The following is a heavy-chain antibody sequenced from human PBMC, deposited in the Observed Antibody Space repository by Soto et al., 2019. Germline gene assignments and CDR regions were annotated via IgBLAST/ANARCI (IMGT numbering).Heavy chain of an antibody. CDR2: ISGSGGST. V-gene: IGHV3-23*01. D-gene: IGHD6-13*01. J-gene: IGHJ1*01. CDR3: AKAGTEGYSSPYFQH. Sequence: SLRLSCAASGFTFSSYAMSWVRQAPGKGLEWVSAISGSGGSTYYADSVKGRFTISRDNSKNTLYLQMNSLRAEDTAVYYCAKAGTEGYSSPYFQHWGQGTLVTVSS. CDR1: GFTFSSYA.